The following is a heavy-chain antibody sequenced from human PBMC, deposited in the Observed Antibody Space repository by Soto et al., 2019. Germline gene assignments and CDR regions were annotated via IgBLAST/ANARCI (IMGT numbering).Heavy chain of an antibody. CDR1: GFSLSTSGVG. V-gene: IGHV2-5*02. CDR3: ARLGSSYGYGSRYFDY. Sequence: SGPTLVNPTRTLTLTCTFSGFSLSTSGVGVGWIRQPPGKALEWLALIYWDDDKRYSPSLKSRLTITKDTSKNQVVLTMTNMDPVDTATYYCARLGSSYGYGSRYFDYWSQGTLVTVSS. CDR2: IYWDDDK. D-gene: IGHD5-18*01. J-gene: IGHJ4*02.